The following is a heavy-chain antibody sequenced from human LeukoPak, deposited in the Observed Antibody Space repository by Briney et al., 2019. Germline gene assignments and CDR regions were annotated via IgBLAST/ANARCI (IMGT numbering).Heavy chain of an antibody. CDR2: IIPIFGTA. CDR1: GGTFSSYA. CDR3: ARVQGGFYSIAEYFDY. D-gene: IGHD6-13*01. Sequence: SVKVSCKASGGTFSSYAISWVRQAPGQGLEWMGGIIPIFGTANYAQKFQGRVTITADESTSTAYMELSSLRSEDTAVYYCARVQGGFYSIAEYFDYWGQGTLVTVSS. J-gene: IGHJ4*02. V-gene: IGHV1-69*13.